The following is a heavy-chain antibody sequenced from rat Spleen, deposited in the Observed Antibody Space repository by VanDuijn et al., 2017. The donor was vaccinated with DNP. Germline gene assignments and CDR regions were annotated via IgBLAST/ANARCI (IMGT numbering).Heavy chain of an antibody. D-gene: IGHD1-2*01. CDR1: GFNFNAYW. CDR3: AREGAAISTWFAY. J-gene: IGHJ3*01. Sequence: EVKLVESGGGLVQPGRSLKLSCAASGFNFNAYWMGWVRQAPGKGLEWIGEINEDATISNYSPSLNYKISFSRDNVQNTLYLQMSELGSEDTATYYCAREGAAISTWFAYWGQGTLVTVSS. CDR2: INEDATIS. V-gene: IGHV4-2*01.